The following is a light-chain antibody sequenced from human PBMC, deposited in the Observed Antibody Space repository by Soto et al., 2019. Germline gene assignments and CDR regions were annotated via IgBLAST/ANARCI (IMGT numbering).Light chain of an antibody. CDR3: LQDYNFPWA. V-gene: IGKV1-6*01. J-gene: IGKJ1*01. CDR2: GAS. CDR1: QGIRSD. Sequence: IQMTQSPSSLSASVGDRVTISCLASQGIRSDLAWYQQKPGKVPKLLIYGASKLESGVPSRFSGSGFGADFTLTISSLQPEDFATYYCLQDYNFPWAFGQGTKVEIK.